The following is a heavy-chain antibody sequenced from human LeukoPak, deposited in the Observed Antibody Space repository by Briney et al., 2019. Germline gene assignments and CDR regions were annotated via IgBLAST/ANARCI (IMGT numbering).Heavy chain of an antibody. CDR1: GGSINNNDFH. J-gene: IGHJ4*02. Sequence: SETLSLTCTVSGGSINNNDFHWGWIRQPPGKGLEWIGTIYYSGSTYYKSSLKSRVTISEDMSKNQFSLKLSSVTAADTAVYYCARETPPYHGAAIGYWGQGTLVTVSS. V-gene: IGHV4-39*07. CDR2: IYYSGST. CDR3: ARETPPYHGAAIGY. D-gene: IGHD2-15*01.